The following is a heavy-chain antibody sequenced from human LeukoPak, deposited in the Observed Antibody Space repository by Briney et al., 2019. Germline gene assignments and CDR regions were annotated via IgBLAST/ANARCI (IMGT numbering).Heavy chain of an antibody. Sequence: GASVTVSCKASGYSFTSYGIGWVRQAPGQGLEWMGWISANNGNTNYAQKLQGRVTLTTDTSTSTVYMELKSLRSDDTAVYYCARGGPPGGSGAYSDHWGQGTLVTVSS. CDR1: GYSFTSYG. D-gene: IGHD2-15*01. J-gene: IGHJ4*02. V-gene: IGHV1-18*01. CDR3: ARGGPPGGSGAYSDH. CDR2: ISANNGNT.